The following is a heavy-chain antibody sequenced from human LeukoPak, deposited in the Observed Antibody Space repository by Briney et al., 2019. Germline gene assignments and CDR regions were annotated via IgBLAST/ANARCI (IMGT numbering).Heavy chain of an antibody. D-gene: IGHD3-22*01. CDR2: INHSGST. CDR3: ARDLYYYDSSGGQGY. V-gene: IGHV4-34*01. J-gene: IGHJ4*02. CDR1: GGSFSGYY. Sequence: SETLSLTCAVYGGSFSGYYWSWIRQPPGRGREGIGEINHSGSTNYNPSLKSRVTISVDTSKNQFSLKLSSVTAADTAVYYCARDLYYYDSSGGQGYWGQGTLVTVSS.